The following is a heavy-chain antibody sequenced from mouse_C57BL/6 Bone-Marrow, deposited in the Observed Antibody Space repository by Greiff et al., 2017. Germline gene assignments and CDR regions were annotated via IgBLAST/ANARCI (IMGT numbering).Heavy chain of an antibody. J-gene: IGHJ4*01. CDR3: ARKTTVRPYYAMDY. CDR1: GYTFTSYG. D-gene: IGHD1-1*01. Sequence: QVQLKESGAELARPGASVKLSCKASGYTFTSYGISWVKQRTGQGLEWIGEIYPRSGNTYYNEKFKGKATLTADKSSSTAYMELRSLTSEDSAVYFCARKTTVRPYYAMDYWGQGTSVTVSS. CDR2: IYPRSGNT. V-gene: IGHV1-81*01.